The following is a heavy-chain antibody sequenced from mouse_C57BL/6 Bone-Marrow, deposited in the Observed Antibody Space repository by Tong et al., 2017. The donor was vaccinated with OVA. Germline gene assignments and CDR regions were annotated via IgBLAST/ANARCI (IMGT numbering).Heavy chain of an antibody. V-gene: IGHV2-6-4*01. Sequence: VQLQESGPGLVAPSQSLSITCTVSGFSLSRYSVHWVRQPPGKGLEWLGMIWGGGSTDYNSALKSRLSISKDNSKSQVFLKMNSLQTEDTAMYYCVRHERPSGDAMDYWGQGTSVTVSS. CDR1: GFSLSRYS. CDR2: IWGGGST. J-gene: IGHJ4*01. CDR3: VRHERPSGDAMDY.